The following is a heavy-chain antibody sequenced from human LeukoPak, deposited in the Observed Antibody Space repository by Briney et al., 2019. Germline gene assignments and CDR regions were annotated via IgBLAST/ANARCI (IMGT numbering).Heavy chain of an antibody. CDR2: IYSGGST. J-gene: IGHJ4*02. V-gene: IGHV3-66*02. CDR1: GLTVNSSY. CDR3: ARLWFGEPRVGF. Sequence: GGSLRLSCAASGLTVNSSYMSWVRQAPGKGLEWLSVIYSGGSTYYADSVQGRFTLSRDNSKNTLYLQMTSLSSEDTAVYYCARLWFGEPRVGFWGQGTLVTVSS. D-gene: IGHD3-10*01.